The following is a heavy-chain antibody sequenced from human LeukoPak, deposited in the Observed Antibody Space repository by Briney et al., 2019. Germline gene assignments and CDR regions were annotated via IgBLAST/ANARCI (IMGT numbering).Heavy chain of an antibody. CDR3: AREGQLDNTSTFDY. CDR2: IYPNSGST. V-gene: IGHV1-2*06. Sequence: ASVKLSCTASGYTFTAYFIHWVRQAPGQGLEWMGRIYPNSGSTNYAQKFQGRVTMTRDTSISTAYMDLSRLTSDDMAVYFCAREGQLDNTSTFDYWGHGVMVTVSS. J-gene: IGHJ4*01. CDR1: GYTFTAYF. D-gene: IGHD6-6*01.